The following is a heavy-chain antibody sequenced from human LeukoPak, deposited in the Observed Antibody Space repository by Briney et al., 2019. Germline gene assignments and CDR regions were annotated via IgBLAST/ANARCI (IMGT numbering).Heavy chain of an antibody. CDR2: IRYDGSNK. J-gene: IGHJ4*02. V-gene: IGHV3-30*02. D-gene: IGHD2-15*01. CDR3: AKVIGGSSAWYARGFDY. CDR1: GFTFSSSG. Sequence: GGSLRLSCAASGFTFSSSGMHWVRQAPGKGLEWVAFIRYDGSNKYYADSVKGRFTISRDNSKNTLYLQMNSLRAEDTAVYFCAKVIGGSSAWYARGFDYWGQGTLVTVSS.